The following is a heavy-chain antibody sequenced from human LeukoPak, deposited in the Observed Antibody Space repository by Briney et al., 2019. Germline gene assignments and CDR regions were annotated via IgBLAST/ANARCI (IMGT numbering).Heavy chain of an antibody. D-gene: IGHD7-27*01. J-gene: IGHJ4*02. CDR2: INPNSGGT. CDR1: GYTFTGYY. V-gene: IGHV1-2*02. Sequence: ASVKVPCKASGYTFTGYYMHWVRQAPGQGLEWMGWINPNSGGTNYAQKFQGGVTMTRDTSISTAYMELSRLRSDDTAVYYCARIPPTGEKNYWGQGTLVTVSS. CDR3: ARIPPTGEKNY.